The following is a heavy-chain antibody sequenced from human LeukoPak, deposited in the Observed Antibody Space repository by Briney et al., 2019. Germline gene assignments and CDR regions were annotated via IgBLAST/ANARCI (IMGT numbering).Heavy chain of an antibody. J-gene: IGHJ6*04. CDR2: ISYDGSNT. V-gene: IGHV3-30*04. CDR1: GFTFSSYA. Sequence: GGSLRLSCAASGFTFSSYAMHWVRHAPGKGLEWVAVISYDGSNTYYADSVKGRFTISRDNSKNTLYLQMNSLRAEDTAVYYCASSFGELSRTDYGMDVWGKGTTVTVSS. D-gene: IGHD3-10*01. CDR3: ASSFGELSRTDYGMDV.